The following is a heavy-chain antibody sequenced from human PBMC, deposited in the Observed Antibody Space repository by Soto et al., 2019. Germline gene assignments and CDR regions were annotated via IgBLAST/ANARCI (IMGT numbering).Heavy chain of an antibody. CDR2: ISSTTNYI. CDR1: GFTFTRYS. V-gene: IGHV3-21*06. CDR3: ARESEDLTSNFGY. J-gene: IGHJ4*02. Sequence: GGSLRLSCAASGFTFTRYSMNWVRQAPGKGLEWVSSISSTTNYIYYGDSMKGRFTIPRDNAKNSLYLEMNSLRAEDTAVYYCARESEDLTSNFGYWGQGTLVTVSS.